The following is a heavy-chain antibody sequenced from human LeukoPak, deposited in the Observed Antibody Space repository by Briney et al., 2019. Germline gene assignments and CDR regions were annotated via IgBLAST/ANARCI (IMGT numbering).Heavy chain of an antibody. V-gene: IGHV4-34*01. J-gene: IGHJ6*03. CDR1: GGSFSGYY. CDR3: ARAPYGGNSGGYYYYYYMDV. CDR2: INHSGST. D-gene: IGHD4-23*01. Sequence: SETLSLTCAVYGGSFSGYYWSWIRQPPGKGLEWIGEINHSGSTNYNPSLKSRVTISVDTSKNQFSLKLSSVTAADTAVYYCARAPYGGNSGGYYYYYYMDVWGKGTTVTVSS.